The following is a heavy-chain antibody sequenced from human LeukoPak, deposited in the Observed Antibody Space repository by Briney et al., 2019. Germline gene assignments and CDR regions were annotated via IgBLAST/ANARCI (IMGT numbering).Heavy chain of an antibody. Sequence: SETLSLTCTVSGGSISSYYWSWIRQPAGKGLEWIGRIYTSGSTNYNPSLKSRVTMSVDTSKNQFSLKLSSVTAADTAVYYCAREGQLLYYNWFDPWGQGTLVTVSS. J-gene: IGHJ5*02. CDR1: GGSISSYY. CDR2: IYTSGST. V-gene: IGHV4-4*07. CDR3: AREGQLLYYNWFDP. D-gene: IGHD2-2*02.